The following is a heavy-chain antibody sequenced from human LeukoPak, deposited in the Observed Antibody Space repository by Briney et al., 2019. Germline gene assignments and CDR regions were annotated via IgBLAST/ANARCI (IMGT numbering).Heavy chain of an antibody. D-gene: IGHD1-26*01. CDR1: GYSISSYY. J-gene: IGHJ3*02. CDR2: IYYSGST. CDR3: ASDSGSYYAFDI. Sequence: SETLSLTCAVSGYSISSYYWSWIRQPPGKGLEWIGYIYYSGSTNYNPSLKSRVTISVDTSKNQFSLKLSSVTAADTAVYYCASDSGSYYAFDIWGQGTMVTVSS. V-gene: IGHV4-59*01.